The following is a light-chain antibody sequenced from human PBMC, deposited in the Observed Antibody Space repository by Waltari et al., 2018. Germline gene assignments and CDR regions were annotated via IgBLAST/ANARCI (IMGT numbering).Light chain of an antibody. CDR3: LSADSSGPYLYV. CDR1: AFPRQF. Sequence: YELTQPHSVSVSPGQTARITCSGDAFPRQFAYWYQPKPGQAPVLVIYKDTERPSGIPERFSGSSSGTTVTLTISGVQAEDEADYYCLSADSSGPYLYVFGTETTVTIL. CDR2: KDT. J-gene: IGLJ1*01. V-gene: IGLV3-25*03.